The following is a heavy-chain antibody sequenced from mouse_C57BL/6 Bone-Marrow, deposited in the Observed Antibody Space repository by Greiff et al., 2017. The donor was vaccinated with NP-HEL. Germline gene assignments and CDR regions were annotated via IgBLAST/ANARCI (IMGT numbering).Heavy chain of an antibody. CDR3: ARSGGGSSFAY. CDR2: IPPNSGST. Sequence: QVQLQQPGAELVKPGASVKLSCKASGYTFTSYWMHWVKQRPGQGLEWIGMIPPNSGSTNYNEKFKSKATLTVDKSSSTAYMQLSSLTSEDSAVYYCARSGGGSSFAYWGQGTLVTVSA. V-gene: IGHV1-64*01. D-gene: IGHD1-1*01. J-gene: IGHJ3*01. CDR1: GYTFTSYW.